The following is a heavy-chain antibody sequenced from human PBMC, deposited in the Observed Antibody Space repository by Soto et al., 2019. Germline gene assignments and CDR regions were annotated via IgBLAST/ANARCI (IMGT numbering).Heavy chain of an antibody. Sequence: GGSLRLSCAASGFTFSSYAMSWVRQAPGRGLEWVSIIRGNGGSTYYAASVKGRFTISRDNTKNTLYLQMDSLTAEDTAVYYCAKGSEFSNSYTLDFDFWGQGALVTVSS. CDR1: GFTFSSYA. CDR2: IRGNGGST. D-gene: IGHD6-6*01. CDR3: AKGSEFSNSYTLDFDF. V-gene: IGHV3-23*01. J-gene: IGHJ4*02.